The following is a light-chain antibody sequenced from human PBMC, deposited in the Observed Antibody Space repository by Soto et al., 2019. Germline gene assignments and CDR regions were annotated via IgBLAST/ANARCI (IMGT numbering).Light chain of an antibody. J-gene: IGKJ4*01. CDR2: GAS. CDR1: QSVSSN. CDR3: QQSNNWPLT. Sequence: EIVMTQSPATLSVSPGERATLSCRASQSVSSNLAWYQQKPGQAPRLLIYGASTRATRIPARFSGSGSRTEFTLTLSSLQSADFAVYYCQQSNNWPLTFGGGTKVEIK. V-gene: IGKV3-15*01.